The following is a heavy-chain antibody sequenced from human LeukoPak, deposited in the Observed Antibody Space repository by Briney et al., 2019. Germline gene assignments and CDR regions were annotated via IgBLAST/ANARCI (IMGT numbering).Heavy chain of an antibody. CDR3: ARARRGIAVAVVLLDDY. D-gene: IGHD6-19*01. CDR1: GYTFTGYY. J-gene: IGHJ4*02. CDR2: INPNSGGT. Sequence: ASVKVSCKASGYTFTGYYMHRVRQAPGQGLEWTGWINPNSGGTNYAQKFQGRVTMTRDTSISTAYMELSRLRSDDTAVYYCARARRGIAVAVVLLDDYWGQGTLVTVSS. V-gene: IGHV1-2*02.